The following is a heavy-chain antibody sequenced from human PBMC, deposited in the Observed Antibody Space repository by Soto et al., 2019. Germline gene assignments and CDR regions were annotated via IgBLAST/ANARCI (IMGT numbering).Heavy chain of an antibody. J-gene: IGHJ4*02. CDR3: ASADGFGVVTPFMDY. Sequence: QLQLQESGPGLVKPSETLSLICTVSGDSISSGRYHWGWIREPPGKVLEFIATIHYTRNTHYNSSLRSRVTIFVDTSKSQFSLRLSSVTAADTAVYYCASADGFGVVTPFMDYCGQGTLVTVSS. V-gene: IGHV4-39*01. CDR1: GDSISSGRYH. CDR2: IHYTRNT. D-gene: IGHD3-3*01.